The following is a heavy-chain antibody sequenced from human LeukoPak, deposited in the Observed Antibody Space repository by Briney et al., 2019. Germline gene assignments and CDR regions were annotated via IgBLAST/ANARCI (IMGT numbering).Heavy chain of an antibody. CDR3: AKSSRPYYYYYYGMDV. CDR2: IIPILGIA. V-gene: IGHV1-69*04. CDR1: GGTFSSYA. J-gene: IGHJ6*02. D-gene: IGHD2-2*01. Sequence: SVKVSCKASGGTFSSYAISWVRQAPGQGLEWMGRIIPILGIANYAQKFQGRVTITADKSASTAYMELSSLRSEDTAVYYCAKSSRPYYYYYYGMDVWGQGTTVTVSS.